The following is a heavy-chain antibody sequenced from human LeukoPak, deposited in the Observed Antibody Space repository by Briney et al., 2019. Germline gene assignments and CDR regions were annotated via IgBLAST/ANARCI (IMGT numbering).Heavy chain of an antibody. CDR3: ARERYDYVWGSYRHAYFDY. CDR2: IYYSGST. D-gene: IGHD3-16*02. J-gene: IGHJ4*02. CDR1: GGSISSGGYY. V-gene: IGHV4-31*03. Sequence: TSQTLSLTCTVSGGSISSGGYYWSWIRQHPGKGLEWIGYIYYSGSTYYNPSLKSRVTISVDTSKNQLSLKLSSVTAADTAVYYCARERYDYVWGSYRHAYFDYWGQGTLVTVSS.